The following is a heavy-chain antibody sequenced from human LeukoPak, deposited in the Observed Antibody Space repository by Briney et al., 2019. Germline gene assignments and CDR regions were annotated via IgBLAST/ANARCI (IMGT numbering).Heavy chain of an antibody. CDR2: ISSSGSYI. Sequence: GGSLTLSCAASGFTFSSYNMNWVRQAPGTGMEWVSSISSSGSYIYYADSVKGRFTISRDSAKKSLYLQMNSLRVEDTAVYYCARSELGYNYYYMDVWGKGTTVTISS. V-gene: IGHV3-21*01. D-gene: IGHD3-10*01. J-gene: IGHJ6*03. CDR1: GFTFSSYN. CDR3: ARSELGYNYYYMDV.